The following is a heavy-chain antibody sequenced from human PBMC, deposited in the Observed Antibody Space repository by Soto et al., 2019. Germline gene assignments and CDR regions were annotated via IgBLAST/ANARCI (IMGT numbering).Heavy chain of an antibody. D-gene: IGHD2-21*02. CDR1: GYTFSSHG. CDR2: INPSSGNT. Sequence: ASVKVSCKTSGYTFSSHGISWVRQAPGQGLEWMGWINPSSGNTHFAPKVQGRVTMTRDTSISTAYMELSKLISDDTAVYYCATQFHHCGGDCYRGPYFGMDVWGQGTTVTVSS. J-gene: IGHJ6*02. CDR3: ATQFHHCGGDCYRGPYFGMDV. V-gene: IGHV1-18*04.